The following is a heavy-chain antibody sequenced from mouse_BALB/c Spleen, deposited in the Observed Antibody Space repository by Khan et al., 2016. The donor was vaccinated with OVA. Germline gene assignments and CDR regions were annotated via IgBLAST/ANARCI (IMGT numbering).Heavy chain of an antibody. CDR3: ASRSYFGYTFAY. Sequence: QVQLKQSGAELARPGASVKLSCKASGYTFTDYYINWVKQRTGQGLEWIGEISPGSGDTYYNEKFKGKATLTADKSSSTVYMQLSSLTAEASAVYFGASRSYFGYTFAYWGQGTLVTVSA. J-gene: IGHJ3*01. D-gene: IGHD1-2*01. V-gene: IGHV1-77*01. CDR1: GYTFTDYY. CDR2: ISPGSGDT.